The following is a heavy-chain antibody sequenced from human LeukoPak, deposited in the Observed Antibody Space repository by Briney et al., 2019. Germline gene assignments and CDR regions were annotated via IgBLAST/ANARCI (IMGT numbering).Heavy chain of an antibody. J-gene: IGHJ4*02. Sequence: SVTVSCKASGGTFSSYAISWVRQAPGQGLEWMGGIIPIFGTANHAQKFQGRVTITADESTSTAYTELSSLRSEDTAVYYCARDRYYYGSGSYPDWGQGTLVTVSS. CDR1: GGTFSSYA. CDR2: IIPIFGTA. V-gene: IGHV1-69*13. D-gene: IGHD3-10*01. CDR3: ARDRYYYGSGSYPD.